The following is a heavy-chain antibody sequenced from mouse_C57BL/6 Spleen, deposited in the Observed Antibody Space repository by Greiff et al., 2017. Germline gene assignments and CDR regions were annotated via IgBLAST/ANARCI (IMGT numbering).Heavy chain of an antibody. V-gene: IGHV1-62-2*01. Sequence: QVQLQQSGAELLKPGASVKLSCKASGYTFTESTIHLVKQRSGQGIEWIGWFYPGSGSIKYNEKFKDKATLTADKSSSTVYMELSRVTSEDSAVYFCARHEGNWLFAYWGQGTLVTVSA. CDR2: FYPGSGSI. J-gene: IGHJ3*01. CDR1: GYTFTEST. D-gene: IGHD4-1*01. CDR3: ARHEGNWLFAY.